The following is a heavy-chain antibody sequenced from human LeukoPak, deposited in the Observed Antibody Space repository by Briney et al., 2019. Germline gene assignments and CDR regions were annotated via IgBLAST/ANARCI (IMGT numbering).Heavy chain of an antibody. D-gene: IGHD6-13*01. V-gene: IGHV4-4*02. J-gene: IGHJ4*02. Sequence: SETLSLTCAVSGGSISSGNWWSWVRQPPGKGLEWIGEIYHSGTTNYNPSLKSRVTISVDNSKNQFSLKLSSVTAADTAVYYCARSAPGRAAPFDYWGQGTLLTVSS. CDR1: GGSISSGNW. CDR3: ARSAPGRAAPFDY. CDR2: IYHSGTT.